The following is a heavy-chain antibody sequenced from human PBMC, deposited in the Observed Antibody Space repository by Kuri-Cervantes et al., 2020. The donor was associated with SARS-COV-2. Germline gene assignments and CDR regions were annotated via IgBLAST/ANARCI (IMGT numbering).Heavy chain of an antibody. CDR1: GFTFSSYA. V-gene: IGHV3-30-3*01. CDR2: ISYDGNNK. CDR3: ARVAGEGPIYYYYMDV. J-gene: IGHJ6*03. Sequence: GESLKISCAASGFTFSSYAMHWVRQAPGKGLEWVTVISYDGNNKYYADSVKGRFTISKESGENSLYLHMNSLRGDDTAVYYCARVAGEGPIYYYYMDVWGKGTTVTVSS.